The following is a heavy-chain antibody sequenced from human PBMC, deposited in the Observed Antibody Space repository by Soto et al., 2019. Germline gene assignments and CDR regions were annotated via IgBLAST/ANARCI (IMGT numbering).Heavy chain of an antibody. Sequence: PSDTLSLTCAVSGVSLTSGNWWTWVRQSPQRGLEYIGEIFHDGTANYYPSFERRVAMSVDTSRNQFSLKLTSVTAADTAVYFCARLVYDTRLNYMYFDFWGQGTRVTVSS. CDR3: ARLVYDTRLNYMYFDF. CDR1: GVSLTSGNW. V-gene: IGHV4-4*02. CDR2: IFHDGTA. D-gene: IGHD3-10*01. J-gene: IGHJ4*02.